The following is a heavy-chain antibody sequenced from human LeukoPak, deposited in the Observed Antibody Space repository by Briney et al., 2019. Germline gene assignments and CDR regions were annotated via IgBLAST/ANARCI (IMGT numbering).Heavy chain of an antibody. D-gene: IGHD5-12*01. CDR1: GYTFNAFG. CDR2: ISAYNGET. V-gene: IGHV1-18*01. J-gene: IGHJ4*02. Sequence: ASVKVSCKPSGYTFNAFGITWARQVPGQGLEWMGWISAYNGETNYAQKNQGRLTLTTDTSTPTAYMDFKSLRSDDTAIYYCASTRPTMQGWGFDSWGQGTLVTVSS. CDR3: ASTRPTMQGWGFDS.